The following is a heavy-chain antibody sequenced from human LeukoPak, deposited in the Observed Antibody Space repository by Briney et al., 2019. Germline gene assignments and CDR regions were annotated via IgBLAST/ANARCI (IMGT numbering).Heavy chain of an antibody. CDR1: GFTFSDYY. J-gene: IGHJ4*02. D-gene: IGHD3-3*01. CDR3: ASGSHYDFWSGYYTAFDY. CDR2: ISCSGSTI. Sequence: GGSLRLSCAASGFTFSDYYKSWIRQAPGKGLGGVFYISCSGSTIYYADSVKGRFTISRDNAENSLYLQMNSLRAEDTAVYYCASGSHYDFWSGYYTAFDYWGQGTLVTVSS. V-gene: IGHV3-11*04.